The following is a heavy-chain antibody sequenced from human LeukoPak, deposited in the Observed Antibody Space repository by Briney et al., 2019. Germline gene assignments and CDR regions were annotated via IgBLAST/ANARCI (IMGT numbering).Heavy chain of an antibody. V-gene: IGHV1-18*01. J-gene: IGHJ4*02. CDR2: ISAYNGKT. CDR1: GYTFTSYG. D-gene: IGHD1-14*01. CDR3: PSGGGSITDIDC. Sequence: ASVKVTCKASGYTFTSYGISWVRQAPGQGLECMGWISAYNGKTNYAQKLQGRVTMTTETSPRTSYMERKSLRSDDTAVYNCPSGGGSITDIDCWGQGAQVTVSS.